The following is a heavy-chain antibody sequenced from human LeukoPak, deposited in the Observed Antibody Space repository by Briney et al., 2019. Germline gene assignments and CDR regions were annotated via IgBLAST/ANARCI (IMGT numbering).Heavy chain of an antibody. CDR3: ARGFTTMVRGVIDPGFDY. V-gene: IGHV3-48*01. CDR1: GFTFSSYS. D-gene: IGHD3-10*01. J-gene: IGHJ4*02. CDR2: ISSSSSTI. Sequence: PGGSLRLSCAASGFTFSSYSMNWVRQAPGKGLEWVSYISSSSSTIYYADSVKGRFTISRDNAKNSLYLQMNSLRSEDTAVYYCARGFTTMVRGVIDPGFDYWGQGTLVTVSS.